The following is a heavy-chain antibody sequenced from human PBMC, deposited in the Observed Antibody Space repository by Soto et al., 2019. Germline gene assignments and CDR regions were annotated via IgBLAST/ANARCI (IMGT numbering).Heavy chain of an antibody. D-gene: IGHD1-1*01. CDR1: GFTFSSYS. V-gene: IGHV3-21*01. CDR2: ISSSSSYI. J-gene: IGHJ6*03. CDR3: AGGLERSYYYYMDV. Sequence: EVQLVESGGGLVKPGGSLRLSCAASGFTFSSYSMNWVRQAPGKGLEWVSSISSSSSYIYYADSVKGRFTISRDNAKNSLYLQMNRLRAEDTAVYYCAGGLERSYYYYMDVWGKGTTVTVS.